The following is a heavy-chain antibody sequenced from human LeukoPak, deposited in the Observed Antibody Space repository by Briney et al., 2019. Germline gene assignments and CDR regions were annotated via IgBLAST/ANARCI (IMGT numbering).Heavy chain of an antibody. Sequence: GGSLRLSCAASGFTFNNYDMHWVRQAPGKGLEWVAVISNDGSNKYYADSVKGRFTISRDNSKNTLFLQMNSLRAEDTAVYYCARDLIRGRGMDVWGQETTVIVSS. CDR1: GFTFNNYD. CDR2: ISNDGSNK. D-gene: IGHD3-10*01. V-gene: IGHV3-30-3*01. J-gene: IGHJ6*02. CDR3: ARDLIRGRGMDV.